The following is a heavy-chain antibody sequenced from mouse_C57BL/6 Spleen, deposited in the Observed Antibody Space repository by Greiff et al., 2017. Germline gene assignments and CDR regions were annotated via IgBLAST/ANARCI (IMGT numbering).Heavy chain of an antibody. CDR2: INPNNGGT. CDR3: ARSLDYYGSSWDV. V-gene: IGHV1-18*01. CDR1: GYTFTDYN. Sequence: VHVQQSGPELVKPGASVKIPCKASGYTFTDYNMDWVKQSHGKSLEWIGDINPNNGGTIYNQKFKGKATLTVDKSSSTAYMELRSLTSEDTAVYDCARSLDYYGSSWDVWGTGTTVTVSS. J-gene: IGHJ1*03. D-gene: IGHD1-1*01.